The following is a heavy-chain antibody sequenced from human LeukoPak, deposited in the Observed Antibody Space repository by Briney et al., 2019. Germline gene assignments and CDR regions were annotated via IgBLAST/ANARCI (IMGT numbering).Heavy chain of an antibody. CDR2: IYSGGST. Sequence: GGSLRLSCAASGFTDSSNYMSWVRQAPGKGLEWVSVIYSGGSTYYADSVKGRFTISRDNSKNTLYLQMNSLRAEDTAVYYCARVRQRYYFDYWGQGTLVTVSS. CDR3: ARVRQRYYFDY. CDR1: GFTDSSNY. D-gene: IGHD6-25*01. J-gene: IGHJ4*02. V-gene: IGHV3-53*01.